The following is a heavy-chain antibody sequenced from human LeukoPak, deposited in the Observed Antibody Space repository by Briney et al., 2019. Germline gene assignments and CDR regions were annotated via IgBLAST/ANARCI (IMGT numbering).Heavy chain of an antibody. CDR3: ARGLLGATRAFDM. Sequence: SETLSLTCTVSGGSINNYYWSWIRQPPGKGLGWIGYIHYTGSTNYNDSLKSRATISVDTSKNQFSLRLTSVTAADAAIYYCARGLLGATRAFDMWGQGTMVIVSS. J-gene: IGHJ3*02. D-gene: IGHD1-26*01. V-gene: IGHV4-59*01. CDR2: IHYTGST. CDR1: GGSINNYY.